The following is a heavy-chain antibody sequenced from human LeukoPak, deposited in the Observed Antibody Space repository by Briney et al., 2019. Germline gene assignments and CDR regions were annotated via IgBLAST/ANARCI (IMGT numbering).Heavy chain of an antibody. D-gene: IGHD2-21*02. Sequence: SETLSLTCTVSGASTSSSFWSWIRQSPGKGLEWIGYINYRGETSQNPSLESRVSMSVDTSKNQFSLKLSSVTAADTAVYYCARSRYCGGDCYSDPEVPWYFDLWGRGTLVTVSS. CDR3: ARSRYCGGDCYSDPEVPWYFDL. CDR2: INYRGET. CDR1: GASTSSSF. J-gene: IGHJ2*01. V-gene: IGHV4-59*12.